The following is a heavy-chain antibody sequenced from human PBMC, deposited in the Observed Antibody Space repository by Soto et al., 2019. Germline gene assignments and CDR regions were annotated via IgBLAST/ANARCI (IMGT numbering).Heavy chain of an antibody. V-gene: IGHV1-18*01. Sequence: QVQLEQSGAEVKKPGASVKVSCKASGYTFTRYGITWVRQAPGQGLEWMGRISTYNGNTNYAQKLHARAPMTADTSTTTAYMELRSLTSDDTVVYYCARAPGYSTASGAFDIWGQGPVVTVSS. CDR3: ARAPGYSTASGAFDI. CDR2: ISTYNGNT. D-gene: IGHD6-13*01. CDR1: GYTFTRYG. J-gene: IGHJ3*02.